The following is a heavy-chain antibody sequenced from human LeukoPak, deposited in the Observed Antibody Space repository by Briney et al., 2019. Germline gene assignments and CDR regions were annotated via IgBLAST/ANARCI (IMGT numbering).Heavy chain of an antibody. Sequence: SETLSLTCAVYGGSFSGYYWSWIRQPPGKGLEWIGEINHSGSTNYNPSLKSRVTISVDTSKNQFSLKLSSVTAADTAVYYCARASLEVTDYYYYYGMDVWGQGTTVTVSS. D-gene: IGHD1-1*01. V-gene: IGHV4-34*01. CDR2: INHSGST. CDR3: ARASLEVTDYYYYYGMDV. J-gene: IGHJ6*02. CDR1: GGSFSGYY.